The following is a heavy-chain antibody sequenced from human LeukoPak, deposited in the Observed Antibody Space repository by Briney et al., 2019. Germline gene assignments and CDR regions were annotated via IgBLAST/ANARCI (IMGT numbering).Heavy chain of an antibody. V-gene: IGHV4-39*01. CDR3: ARQRFYGDYPFYFDY. CDR1: GDSISSSSYY. D-gene: IGHD4-17*01. Sequence: SETLSLTCTVSGDSISSSSYYWGWIRQPPGKGLEWIGNIYYSESTYYNPSLKSRVTISADTSKNQFSLELTSVTAADTALYYCARQRFYGDYPFYFDYWGQGTLVTVSS. J-gene: IGHJ4*02. CDR2: IYYSEST.